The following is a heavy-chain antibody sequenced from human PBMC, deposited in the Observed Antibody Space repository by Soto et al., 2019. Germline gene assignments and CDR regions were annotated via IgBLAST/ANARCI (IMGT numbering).Heavy chain of an antibody. Sequence: QVQLVQSGAEVKKPGASVKVSCKASGYTFTSNDIYWLRQASGQGPEWMGWMNPKTGDSNSAEKFQGRLRMTRSTSTNPAYMELSSLTSEDTAVYYCARGRSGGGIKRSWFDAWGQGTLVTVST. J-gene: IGHJ5*02. CDR1: GYTFTSND. D-gene: IGHD1-1*01. CDR3: ARGRSGGGIKRSWFDA. V-gene: IGHV1-8*01. CDR2: MNPKTGDS.